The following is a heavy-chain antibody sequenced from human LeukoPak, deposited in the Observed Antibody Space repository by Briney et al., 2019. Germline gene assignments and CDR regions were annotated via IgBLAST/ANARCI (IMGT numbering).Heavy chain of an antibody. J-gene: IGHJ4*02. V-gene: IGHV3-7*01. Sequence: QSGGSLRLSCEASGFPLSTYWMNWVRQVPGKGLDWVANINPDGSGKRYVGSVKGRFTIARDNADNSLSLQMNSLRAEDTAVYYCASWGAGGNSWGQGTLVTVSS. CDR3: ASWGAGGNS. CDR1: GFPLSTYW. D-gene: IGHD3-16*01. CDR2: INPDGSGK.